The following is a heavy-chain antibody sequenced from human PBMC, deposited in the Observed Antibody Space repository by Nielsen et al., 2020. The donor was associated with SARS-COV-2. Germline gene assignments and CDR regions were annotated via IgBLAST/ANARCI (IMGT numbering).Heavy chain of an antibody. CDR2: IWYDGSNK. Sequence: VRQAPGKGLEWVAVIWYDGSNKYYADSVKGRFTISRDNSKNTLYLQMNSLRAEDTAVYYCTRSPPKDDFWSGYWDYGMDVWGQGTTVTVSS. D-gene: IGHD3-3*01. CDR3: TRSPPKDDFWSGYWDYGMDV. J-gene: IGHJ6*02. V-gene: IGHV3-33*01.